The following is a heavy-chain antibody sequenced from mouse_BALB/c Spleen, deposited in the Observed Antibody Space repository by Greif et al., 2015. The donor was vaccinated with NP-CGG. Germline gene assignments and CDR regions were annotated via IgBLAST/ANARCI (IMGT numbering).Heavy chain of an antibody. CDR2: INPSNGRT. Sequence: VQLQQSGAELVKPGASVKLSCKASGYTFTSYWVHWVKQRPGQGLEWIGEINPSNGRTNYNEKFKSKATLTVDKSSSTAYMQLSSLTSEDSAVYYCARGGLLRSFAYWGQGTLVTVSA. V-gene: IGHV1S81*02. CDR1: GYTFTSYW. CDR3: ARGGLLRSFAY. D-gene: IGHD2-3*01. J-gene: IGHJ3*01.